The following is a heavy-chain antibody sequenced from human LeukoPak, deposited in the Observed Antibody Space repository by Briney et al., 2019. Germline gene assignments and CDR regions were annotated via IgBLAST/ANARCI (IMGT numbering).Heavy chain of an antibody. V-gene: IGHV4-34*01. Sequence: SETLSLTCAVYGGSFSGYYWSWIRQPPGKGLEWIGEINHSGSTNYNPSLKGRVTISVDTSKNQFSLKLSSVTAADTAVYYCASFDFWSGYSMDFDHWGQGTLVTVSS. CDR2: INHSGST. CDR3: ASFDFWSGYSMDFDH. CDR1: GGSFSGYY. J-gene: IGHJ4*02. D-gene: IGHD3-3*01.